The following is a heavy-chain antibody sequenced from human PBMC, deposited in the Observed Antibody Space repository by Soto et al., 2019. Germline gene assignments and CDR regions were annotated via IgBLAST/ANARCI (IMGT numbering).Heavy chain of an antibody. J-gene: IGHJ4*02. Sequence: SVKVSCKASGGTFSSYAISWVRQAPGQGLEWMGGIIPIFGTANYAQKFQGRVTITADESTSTAYMELSSLRSEDTAVYYCARPSRDSRSSEYFDYWGQGTLVTVSS. CDR1: GGTFSSYA. CDR2: IIPIFGTA. D-gene: IGHD6-6*01. V-gene: IGHV1-69*13. CDR3: ARPSRDSRSSEYFDY.